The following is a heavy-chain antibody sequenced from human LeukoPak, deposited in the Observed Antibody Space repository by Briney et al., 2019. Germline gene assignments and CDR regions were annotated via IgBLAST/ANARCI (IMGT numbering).Heavy chain of an antibody. J-gene: IGHJ4*02. V-gene: IGHV3-48*01. CDR1: GFTFSSYS. D-gene: IGHD2-15*01. CDR3: VRDRGYCSGGGCYTVFDY. Sequence: GGSLRLSCAASGFTFSSYSMNWVRQAPGKGLEWVSYISSSSSTIYYADSVKGRFTISRDNAKNSLYLQMNSLRAEDTAVYYCVRDRGYCSGGGCYTVFDYWGQGTLVTVPS. CDR2: ISSSSSTI.